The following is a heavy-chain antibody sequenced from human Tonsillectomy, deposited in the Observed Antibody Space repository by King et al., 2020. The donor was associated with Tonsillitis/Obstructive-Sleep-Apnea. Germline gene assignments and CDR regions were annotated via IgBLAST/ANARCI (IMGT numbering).Heavy chain of an antibody. CDR2: IDYSGST. V-gene: IGHV4-59*01. Sequence: QLQESGPGLVKPSETLSLTCTVSGGSISSYYWSWIRQPPGKGLEWIGYIDYSGSTNYNPSLKSRVTISVDTSKNQFSLKLSSVTAADTAVYYCARAPAGRGCFGELLYVPYYDYMDVWGKGTTVTVSS. D-gene: IGHD3-10*01. CDR1: GGSISSYY. CDR3: ARAPAGRGCFGELLYVPYYDYMDV. J-gene: IGHJ6*03.